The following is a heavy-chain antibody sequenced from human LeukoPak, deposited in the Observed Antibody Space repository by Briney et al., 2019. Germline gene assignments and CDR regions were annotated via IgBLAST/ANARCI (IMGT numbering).Heavy chain of an antibody. D-gene: IGHD3-3*01. V-gene: IGHV5-51*01. Sequence: GESLKISCKASGYSFSSFWIAWVRQMPGKGLEWMGIIYPGDSVTRYSPSFQGQVTISADKSITTAYLRWSSLKASDTAIYYCARHGYYDFWSGQNWFDPWGQGTLVTVSS. CDR3: ARHGYYDFWSGQNWFDP. CDR2: IYPGDSVT. CDR1: GYSFSSFW. J-gene: IGHJ5*02.